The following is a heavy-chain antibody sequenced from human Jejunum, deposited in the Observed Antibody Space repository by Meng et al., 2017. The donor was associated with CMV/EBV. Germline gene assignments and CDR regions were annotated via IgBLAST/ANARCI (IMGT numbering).Heavy chain of an antibody. V-gene: IGHV3-13*01. CDR3: ARAVGAPNYFDY. CDR2: MDTTGDT. Sequence: CAASGFTFSNYDMHWVRQGTGKGLEWVSAMDTTGDTYYPDSVKGRFTISRENAKNSLYLQMNSLRAGDTAVYYCARAVGAPNYFDYWGQGTLVTVSS. J-gene: IGHJ4*02. D-gene: IGHD1-26*01. CDR1: GFTFSNYD.